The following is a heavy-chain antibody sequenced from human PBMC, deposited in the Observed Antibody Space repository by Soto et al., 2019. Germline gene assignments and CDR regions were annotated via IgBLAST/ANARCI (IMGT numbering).Heavy chain of an antibody. Sequence: KTSETLSLTCAVSGGSISSSNWWSWVRQPPGKGLEWIGEIYHSGSTNYNPSLKSRVTISVDKSKNQFSLKLSSVTAADTAVYYCARVTYYDFWSGYYAGNYGMDVWGQGTTVTVSS. CDR1: GGSISSSNW. J-gene: IGHJ6*02. CDR2: IYHSGST. V-gene: IGHV4-4*02. CDR3: ARVTYYDFWSGYYAGNYGMDV. D-gene: IGHD3-3*01.